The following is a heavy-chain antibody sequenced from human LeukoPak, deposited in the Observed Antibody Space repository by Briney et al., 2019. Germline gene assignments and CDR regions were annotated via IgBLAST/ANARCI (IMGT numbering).Heavy chain of an antibody. CDR2: INHSGST. V-gene: IGHV4-34*01. CDR3: ARRRVGATRRGALRPSANAFDI. D-gene: IGHD1-26*01. Sequence: SETLSLTCAVYGGSFSGYYWSWIRQPPGKGLEWMGEINHSGSTNYNPSLKSRVTISVDTSKNQFSLKLSSVTAADTAVYYCARRRVGATRRGALRPSANAFDIWGQATMVTVSS. CDR1: GGSFSGYY. J-gene: IGHJ3*02.